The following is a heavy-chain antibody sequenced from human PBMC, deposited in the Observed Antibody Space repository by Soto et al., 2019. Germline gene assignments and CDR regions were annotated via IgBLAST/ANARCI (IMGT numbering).Heavy chain of an antibody. D-gene: IGHD6-19*01. CDR3: ARDRAVAGTWYDYYYYGMDV. J-gene: IGHJ6*02. Sequence: GGSLRLSCAASGFTFSSYWMSWVRQAPGKGLEWVANIKQDGSEKYYVDSVKGRFTISRDNARNSLYLQMNSLRAGDTAVYYCARDRAVAGTWYDYYYYGMDVWGQGTTVTVSS. CDR1: GFTFSSYW. V-gene: IGHV3-7*03. CDR2: IKQDGSEK.